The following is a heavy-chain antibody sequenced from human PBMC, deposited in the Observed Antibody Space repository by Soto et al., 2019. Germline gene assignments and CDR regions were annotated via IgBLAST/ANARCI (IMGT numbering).Heavy chain of an antibody. CDR1: GFTFSSYG. J-gene: IGHJ6*02. CDR3: ARGGEAAGYYYYYGMDV. D-gene: IGHD3-10*01. Sequence: QVQLVESGGGVVQPGRSLRLSCAASGFTFSSYGMHWVRQAPGKGLEWVAVIWYDGSNKYYADSVKGRFTISRDNSKNTLYLQMNSLRAEDTAVYYCARGGEAAGYYYYYGMDVWGQGTTVTVSS. CDR2: IWYDGSNK. V-gene: IGHV3-33*01.